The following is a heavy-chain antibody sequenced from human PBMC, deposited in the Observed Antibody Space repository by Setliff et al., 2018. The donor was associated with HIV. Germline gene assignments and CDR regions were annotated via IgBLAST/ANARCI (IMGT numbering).Heavy chain of an antibody. CDR3: ARAHFLVAMTRNWFDP. CDR2: INPKSGVA. D-gene: IGHD5-12*01. Sequence: ASVKVSCKASGYTFTDYFIHWVRQAPGQGLEWIGRINPKSGVADYLKKFQGRVTMTTDTSTNTAHMELIRPRFDDTAVYYCARAHFLVAMTRNWFDPWGQGTLVTVSS. V-gene: IGHV1-2*06. J-gene: IGHJ5*02. CDR1: GYTFTDYF.